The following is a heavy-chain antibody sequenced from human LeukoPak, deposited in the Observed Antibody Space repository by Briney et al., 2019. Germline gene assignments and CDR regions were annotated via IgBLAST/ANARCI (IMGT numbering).Heavy chain of an antibody. V-gene: IGHV3-11*01. CDR1: GFTFSDYY. J-gene: IGHJ5*02. CDR3: ARDVRIAAPGGEVIDP. D-gene: IGHD6-6*01. Sequence: GGSLRLSCAASGFTFSDYYMSWIRQAPGKGLEWVSYISSSGSTIYYADSVKGRFTISRDNAKNSLYLQTNSLRAEDTAVYYCARDVRIAAPGGEVIDPWGQGTLVTVSS. CDR2: ISSSGSTI.